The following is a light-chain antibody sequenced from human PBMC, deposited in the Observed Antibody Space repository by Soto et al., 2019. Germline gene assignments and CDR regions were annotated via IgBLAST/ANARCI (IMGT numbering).Light chain of an antibody. CDR1: QTVDSDY. J-gene: IGKJ1*01. CDR3: LQYGASPQT. CDR2: GAT. Sequence: EFVLTQSPGTLSLSPGERASLSCRASQTVDSDYLAWYQQKPGQAPRLFFYGATYRATGIPDRFTGSGSGTDFTLTISRLEPEDFAVYFCLQYGASPQTFGQGTNVEIK. V-gene: IGKV3-20*01.